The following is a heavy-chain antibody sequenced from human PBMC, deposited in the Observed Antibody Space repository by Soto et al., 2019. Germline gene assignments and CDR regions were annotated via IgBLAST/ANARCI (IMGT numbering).Heavy chain of an antibody. D-gene: IGHD3-10*01. CDR3: ARLLTPAFGRDYFAR. CDR2: IHSGGTT. V-gene: IGHV4-39*01. CDR1: GGFISSSSSY. J-gene: IGHJ4*02. Sequence: QLQLQESGPGLVKPSETLSLTCTVAGGFISSSSSYWGWIRQSPGKGLEGIANIHSGGTTYYNSSLKSRAIISVAPSKAKFSPLMRSATAADTAVYYCARLLTPAFGRDYFARWGQGNLVIVSS.